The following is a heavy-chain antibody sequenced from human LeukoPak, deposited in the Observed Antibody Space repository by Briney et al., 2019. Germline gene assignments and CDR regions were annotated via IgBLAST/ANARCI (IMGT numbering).Heavy chain of an antibody. CDR3: AKVEGGAQLANWFDP. CDR2: INPNSGNS. CDR1: GYSFTRYD. V-gene: IGHV1-8*01. Sequence: SVKRSCNAAGYSFTRYDSNWVRQVPGQGIEWMGWINPNSGNSASAQKFQGRLTMIRTTSMSTAYMELSSLRSEDTAVYYCAKVEGGAQLANWFDPWGQGTLVTVSS. D-gene: IGHD1-1*01. J-gene: IGHJ5*02.